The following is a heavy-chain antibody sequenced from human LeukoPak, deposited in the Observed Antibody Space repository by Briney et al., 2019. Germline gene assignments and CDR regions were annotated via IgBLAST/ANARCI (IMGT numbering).Heavy chain of an antibody. V-gene: IGHV1-46*01. CDR2: INPSGGST. Sequence: ASVKVSCKASGYTFTSYYMHWVRQAPGQGLEWMGIINPSGGSTSYAQKFQGRVTMTRDTSTSTVYMELSGLRSEDTAVYYCARERYCSGGSCYRHIDYWGQGTLVTVSS. CDR1: GYTFTSYY. J-gene: IGHJ4*02. CDR3: ARERYCSGGSCYRHIDY. D-gene: IGHD2-15*01.